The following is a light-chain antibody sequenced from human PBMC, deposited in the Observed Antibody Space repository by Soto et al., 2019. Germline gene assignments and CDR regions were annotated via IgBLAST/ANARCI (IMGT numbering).Light chain of an antibody. CDR2: GAS. J-gene: IGKJ1*01. Sequence: EIVMTQSPATLSVSPGERATLSCRASQSVSSNLAWYQQQPGQAPRLLIYGASTRATGIPARFSGSVSGTDFTLTISSLQSEDFAVYYCQQYNNWPRTFGQGTKVEIK. CDR3: QQYNNWPRT. V-gene: IGKV3-15*01. CDR1: QSVSSN.